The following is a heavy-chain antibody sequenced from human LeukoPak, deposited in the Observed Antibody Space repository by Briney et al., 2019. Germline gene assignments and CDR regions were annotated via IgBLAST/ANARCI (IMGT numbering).Heavy chain of an antibody. Sequence: SETLSLSCAVSGGSISANYRSWIRQPPGKGLEWIGYIYYSGSTRYNPSLKSRVTMSFDTSNNQFSLRLNSVPAADTAVYYCAVSWCGGETCYHLDVWGKGATVTVSS. D-gene: IGHD2-21*01. CDR2: IYYSGST. CDR1: GGSISANY. V-gene: IGHV4-59*01. CDR3: AVSWCGGETCYHLDV. J-gene: IGHJ6*03.